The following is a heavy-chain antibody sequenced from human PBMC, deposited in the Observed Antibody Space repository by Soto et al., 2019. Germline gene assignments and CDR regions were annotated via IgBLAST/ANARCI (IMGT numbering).Heavy chain of an antibody. CDR1: GFTVSTNY. Sequence: EVQLVESGGGLVQPGGSLRLSCAASGFTVSTNYMTWVRQAPGKGLEWVSVIYSGGSTHYTESVTGRFIISRDNSKNTVYLQMNSLRAEDTAVYYCAREETQFIGGSCYGPGWFDPWGQGTLVIVSS. D-gene: IGHD2-15*01. CDR2: IYSGGST. CDR3: AREETQFIGGSCYGPGWFDP. J-gene: IGHJ5*02. V-gene: IGHV3-66*01.